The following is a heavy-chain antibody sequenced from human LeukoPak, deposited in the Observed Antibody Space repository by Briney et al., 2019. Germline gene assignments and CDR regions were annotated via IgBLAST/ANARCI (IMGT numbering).Heavy chain of an antibody. V-gene: IGHV3-20*04. CDR2: INWNGGST. CDR1: RFTFSNYW. D-gene: IGHD3-10*01. J-gene: IGHJ5*02. CDR3: ARDQLLWFGELTTNWFDP. Sequence: GGSLRLSCAASRFTFSNYWMHWVRQAPGKGLEWVSGINWNGGSTGYADSVKGRFTISRDNAKNSLYLQMNSLRAEDTALYYCARDQLLWFGELTTNWFDPWGQGTLVTVSS.